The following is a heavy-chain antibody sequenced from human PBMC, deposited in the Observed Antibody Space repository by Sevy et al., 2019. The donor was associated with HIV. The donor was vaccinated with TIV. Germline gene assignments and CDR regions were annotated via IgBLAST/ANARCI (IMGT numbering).Heavy chain of an antibody. CDR2: IKSKTDAATR. J-gene: IGHJ4*02. D-gene: IGHD1-7*01. CDR3: AAGTGTSDFDY. CDR1: GFTFSEAW. V-gene: IGHV3-15*01. Sequence: GGSLRLSCAASGFTFSEAWMSWVRQAPGKGLEWVGRIKSKTDAATRNFAAPVRSRFSISRDDSANTVYLVMNNLKPEDTGVYYCAAGTGTSDFDYWGQGTLVTVSS.